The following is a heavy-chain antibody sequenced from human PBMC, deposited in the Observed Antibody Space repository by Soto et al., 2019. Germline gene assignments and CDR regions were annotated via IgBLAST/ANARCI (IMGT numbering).Heavy chain of an antibody. Sequence: EVQLVESGGGLVQPGGSLTLSCAVSGLTFGDHYMEWVRQAPGKGLEWVARSRNKAKSYSTDFAASVKGRFTIPRDESKNALNLQMNCLMTEDAAVYYCSILEGAWGQGTLVTVSS. CDR3: SILEGA. CDR1: GLTFGDHY. D-gene: IGHD2-21*01. CDR2: SRNKAKSYST. J-gene: IGHJ5*02. V-gene: IGHV3-72*01.